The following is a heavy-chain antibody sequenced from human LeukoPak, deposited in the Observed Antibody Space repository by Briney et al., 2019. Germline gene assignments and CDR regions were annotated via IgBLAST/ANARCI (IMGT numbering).Heavy chain of an antibody. V-gene: IGHV4-39*01. CDR2: IYYSGST. CDR3: ARTQYCSSTSCQYYFDY. Sequence: PSETLSLTCTVSGGSISSSSYCWGWIRQPPGKGLEWIGSIYYSGSTYYNPSLKSRVTISVDTSKNQFSLKLSSVTAADTAVYYCARTQYCSSTSCQYYFDYWGQGTLVTVSS. J-gene: IGHJ4*02. CDR1: GGSISSSSYC. D-gene: IGHD2-2*01.